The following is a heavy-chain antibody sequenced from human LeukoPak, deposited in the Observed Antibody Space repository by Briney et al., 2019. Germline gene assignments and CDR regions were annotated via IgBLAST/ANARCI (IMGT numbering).Heavy chain of an antibody. CDR1: GFTFSSYA. CDR3: ATTSGWYEDY. V-gene: IGHV3-23*01. Sequence: GGSLRLSCAASGFTFSSYAMSWVRQTPGKGLEWVSAISGSGGSTYYADSVKGRFTISRDNSKNTLYLQMNSLRAEDTAVYYCATTSGWYEDYWGQGTLVTVSS. J-gene: IGHJ4*02. D-gene: IGHD6-19*01. CDR2: ISGSGGST.